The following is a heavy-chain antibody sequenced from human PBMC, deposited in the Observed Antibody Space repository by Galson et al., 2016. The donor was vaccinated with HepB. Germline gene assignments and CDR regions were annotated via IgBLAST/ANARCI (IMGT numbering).Heavy chain of an antibody. CDR1: GFTFNRPY. CDR2: TNSDGSTT. CDR3: ASTRYHYSMDV. Sequence: SLRLSCAASGFTFNRPYTHWVRQAPGKGLVWVSVTNSDGSTTTYADAVKGRFTISRDNAKMTLYLQMNSLRAEDTAVYYCASTRYHYSMDVWGQGTTVTVSS. J-gene: IGHJ6*02. V-gene: IGHV3-74*01. D-gene: IGHD2-2*01.